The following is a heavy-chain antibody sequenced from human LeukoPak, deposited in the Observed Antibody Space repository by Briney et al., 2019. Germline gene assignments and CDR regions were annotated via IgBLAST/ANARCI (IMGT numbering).Heavy chain of an antibody. CDR1: RYTFTSYY. CDR3: ARVRAVIGAFDI. J-gene: IGHJ3*02. Sequence: ASVKVSCKASRYTFTSYYMHWVRQAPGQGLEWMGIINPSGGSTSYAQKFQGRVTMTRDTSTSTVYMELSSLRSEDTAVYYCARVRAVIGAFDIWGQGTMVTVSS. D-gene: IGHD3-22*01. CDR2: INPSGGST. V-gene: IGHV1-46*01.